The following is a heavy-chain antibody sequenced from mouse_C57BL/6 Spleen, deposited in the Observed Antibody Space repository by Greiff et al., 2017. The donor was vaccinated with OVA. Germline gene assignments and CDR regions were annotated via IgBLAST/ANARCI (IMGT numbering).Heavy chain of an antibody. V-gene: IGHV5-15*01. J-gene: IGHJ4*01. CDR1: GFTFSDYG. CDR2: ISNLAYSI. CDR3: ARRDYYGSSYCAMDY. D-gene: IGHD1-1*01. Sequence: EVQRVESGGGLVQPGGSLKLSCAASGFTFSDYGMAWVRQAPRKGPEWVAFISNLAYSIYYADTVTGRFTISRENAKNTLYLEMSSLRSEDTAMYYCARRDYYGSSYCAMDYWGQGTSVTVSS.